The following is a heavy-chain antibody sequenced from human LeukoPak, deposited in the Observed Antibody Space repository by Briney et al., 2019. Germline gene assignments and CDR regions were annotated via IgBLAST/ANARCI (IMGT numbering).Heavy chain of an antibody. CDR3: ASYVGSGGY. CDR1: GFTFSNSG. J-gene: IGHJ4*02. V-gene: IGHV3-23*01. CDR2: ISGSGGGT. D-gene: IGHD3-10*01. Sequence: PGESLRLSCAASGFTFSNSGMSWVRQAPGKGLEWVSSISGSGGGTYYADSVKGRFTISRDNSKNTLYLQMNSLRAEDTAVFYCASYVGSGGYWGQGTPVTVSS.